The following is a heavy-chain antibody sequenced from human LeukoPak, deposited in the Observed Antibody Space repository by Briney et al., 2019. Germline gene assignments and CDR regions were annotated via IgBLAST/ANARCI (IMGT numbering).Heavy chain of an antibody. J-gene: IGHJ4*02. D-gene: IGHD3-10*01. CDR3: ARLWFGELLGAIDY. CDR1: GFTFSSYG. V-gene: IGHV3-33*01. CDR2: IWYDGSNK. Sequence: GSLRLSCAASGFTFSSYGMHWVRQAPGKGLEWVAVIWYDGSNKYYADSVKGRFTISRDNSKNTLYLQMNSLRAEDTAVYYCARLWFGELLGAIDYWGQGTLVTVSS.